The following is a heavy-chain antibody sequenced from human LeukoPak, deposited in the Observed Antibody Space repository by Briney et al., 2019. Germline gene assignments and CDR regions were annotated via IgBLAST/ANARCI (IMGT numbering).Heavy chain of an antibody. V-gene: IGHV3-43*02. CDR3: AKDIDDASGYYFEH. CDR2: VNGDGSGS. J-gene: IGHJ4*02. D-gene: IGHD3-22*01. CDR1: GFRFGDYV. Sequence: GGSLRLSCAASGFRFGDYVMHWVRQAPGKGLEWVSFVNGDGSGSFYADSVKGRFTISRDNTKNSLYLRMNSLRTEDTALYYCAKDIDDASGYYFEHWGQGTLVTVSS.